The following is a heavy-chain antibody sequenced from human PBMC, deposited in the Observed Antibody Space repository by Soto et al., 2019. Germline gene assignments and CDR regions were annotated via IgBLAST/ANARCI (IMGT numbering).Heavy chain of an antibody. V-gene: IGHV3-48*03. CDR1: GFNFSSYE. Sequence: GGSLRLSCAASGFNFSSYEMNWVRQAPGKGLEWVSYISSSGSTIYYADSVKGRFTISRDNAKNALYLQMNSLRAEDTAVYYCARDGPEVKNAFDIWGQGTMVTVSS. D-gene: IGHD2-2*01. CDR2: ISSSGSTI. J-gene: IGHJ3*02. CDR3: ARDGPEVKNAFDI.